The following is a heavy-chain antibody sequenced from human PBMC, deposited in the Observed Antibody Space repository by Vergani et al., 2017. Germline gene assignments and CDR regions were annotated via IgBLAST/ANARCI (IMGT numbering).Heavy chain of an antibody. Sequence: EVQLVESGGALVQPGGSLRLSCAVSGFNFSDYYLDWIRQAPGKGLEWVGRSRNMAYSFSTQFAASVAGRFSISRDASTRSLFLQMNSLKIEDTAVYFCVRGGTYCNGSSCYTGVGIFGFWGQGTPVTVSS. CDR3: VRGGTYCNGSSCYTGVGIFGF. V-gene: IGHV3-72*01. CDR1: GFNFSDYY. CDR2: SRNMAYSFST. D-gene: IGHD2-2*01. J-gene: IGHJ4*02.